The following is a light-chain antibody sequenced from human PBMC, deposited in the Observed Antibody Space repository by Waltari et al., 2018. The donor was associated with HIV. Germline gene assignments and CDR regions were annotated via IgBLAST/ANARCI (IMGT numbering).Light chain of an antibody. CDR3: CSCPRSGIRYV. J-gene: IGLJ1*01. CDR2: EVT. CDR1: SSNVGSHDL. Sequence: QSALTQPASVSGSPGQSITISCTGTSSNVGSHDLVSWYQQHPGEAPKLIIDEVTKRPSGVSNRFSGSKSGNTASLTISGLQAEDEADYYCCSCPRSGIRYVFGTGTKVTVL. V-gene: IGLV2-23*02.